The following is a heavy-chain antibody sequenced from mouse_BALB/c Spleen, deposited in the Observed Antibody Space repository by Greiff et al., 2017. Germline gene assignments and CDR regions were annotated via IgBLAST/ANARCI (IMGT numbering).Heavy chain of an antibody. Sequence: VQLKESGTVLARPGASVKMSCKASGYSFTSYWMHWVKQRPGQGLEWIGAIYPGNSDTSYNQKFKGKAKLTAVTSASTAYMELSSLTNEDSAVYYCTRIDGYEAWFAYWGQGTLVTVSA. V-gene: IGHV1-5*01. CDR1: GYSFTSYW. CDR2: IYPGNSDT. D-gene: IGHD2-2*01. J-gene: IGHJ3*01. CDR3: TRIDGYEAWFAY.